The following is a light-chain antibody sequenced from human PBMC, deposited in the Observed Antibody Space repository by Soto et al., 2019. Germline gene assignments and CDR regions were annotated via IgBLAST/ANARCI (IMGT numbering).Light chain of an antibody. Sequence: DIQMTQSPSSLSASVGDRVTITCRASQGISNYLAWYQQQPGKVPKLLIYGASTLQSGVPSRFSGRGSGTDFTLAISTLQPEDVATYYCQMYNSALPLSFGPGTRVDIK. CDR1: QGISNY. V-gene: IGKV1-27*01. CDR2: GAS. J-gene: IGKJ3*01. CDR3: QMYNSALPLS.